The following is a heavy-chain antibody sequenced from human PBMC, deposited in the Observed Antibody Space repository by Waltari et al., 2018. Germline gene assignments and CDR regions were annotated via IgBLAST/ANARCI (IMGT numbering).Heavy chain of an antibody. CDR3: VSGSGRTFDY. CDR1: GFPLNTHGVG. J-gene: IGHJ4*02. Sequence: QITLKESGPTMVRPTQTLTLTCTFPGFPLNTHGVGGGWVRQPPGKALEWLALLYWDDTQRYGPTLKSGLTITKDTSMNQVVLTMTNMDPVDTATYYCVSGSGRTFDYWGQGILVTVSS. D-gene: IGHD3-10*01. V-gene: IGHV2-5*05. CDR2: LYWDDTQ.